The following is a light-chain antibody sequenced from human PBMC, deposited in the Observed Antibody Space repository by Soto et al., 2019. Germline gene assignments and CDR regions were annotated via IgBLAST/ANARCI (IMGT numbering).Light chain of an antibody. J-gene: IGLJ1*01. CDR1: SSDVGGYNY. CDR2: DVS. CDR3: SSYATDSTYV. V-gene: IGLV2-14*01. Sequence: QSALTQPASVSGSPGQSITISCTGTSSDVGGYNYVSWYQEHPGKAPKLMIYDVSNRPSGVSNRFSGSKSGNTASLTISGLQAEDEADYFCSSYATDSTYVFGTVTKLTVL.